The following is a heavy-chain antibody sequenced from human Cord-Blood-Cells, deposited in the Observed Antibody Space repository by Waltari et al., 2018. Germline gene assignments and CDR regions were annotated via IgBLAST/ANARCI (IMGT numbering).Heavy chain of an antibody. CDR3: AKERKGLIEYSSSGPFDY. Sequence: QVQLVESGGGVVQPGRSLRLSCAASGFTFSSYGMHWVRQAPGKGLEWVAVISYDGSNKYYADSVKGRFTISRDNSKNTLYLQMNSLRAEDTAVYYCAKERKGLIEYSSSGPFDYWGQGTLVTVSS. D-gene: IGHD6-6*01. V-gene: IGHV3-30*18. J-gene: IGHJ4*02. CDR1: GFTFSSYG. CDR2: ISYDGSNK.